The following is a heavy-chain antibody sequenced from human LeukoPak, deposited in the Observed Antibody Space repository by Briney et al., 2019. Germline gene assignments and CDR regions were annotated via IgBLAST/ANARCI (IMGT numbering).Heavy chain of an antibody. CDR2: ISAYNGNT. CDR3: ARSGADYIWGSYRFGSWFDP. V-gene: IGHV1-18*01. CDR1: GYTFTSYG. Sequence: GASVKVSCKASGYTFTSYGISWVRQAPGQGLEWMGWISAYNGNTNYAQKLQGRVTMTTDTSTSTAYMELRSLRSDDTAVYYCARSGADYIWGSYRFGSWFDPWGQGTLVTVSS. J-gene: IGHJ5*02. D-gene: IGHD3-16*02.